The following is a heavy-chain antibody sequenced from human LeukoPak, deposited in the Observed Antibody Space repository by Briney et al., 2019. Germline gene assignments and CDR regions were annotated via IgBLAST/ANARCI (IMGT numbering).Heavy chain of an antibody. CDR1: GFTFSTYT. V-gene: IGHV3-48*04. CDR2: ISSNSASI. J-gene: IGHJ5*02. CDR3: ARGSSSWYWIWFDP. D-gene: IGHD6-13*01. Sequence: GGSLRLSCAASGFTFSTYTMYWVRQAPGKGLEWVSYISSNSASIYYADSVKGRFTISRDNAKNSLYLQMNSLRAEDTAVYYCARGSSSWYWIWFDPWGQGTLVTVSS.